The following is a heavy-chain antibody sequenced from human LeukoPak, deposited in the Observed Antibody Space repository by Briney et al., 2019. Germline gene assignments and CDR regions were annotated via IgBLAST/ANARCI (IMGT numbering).Heavy chain of an antibody. CDR3: AKGGTAAAGTAYYFDY. J-gene: IGHJ4*02. V-gene: IGHV3-23*01. CDR1: GFTFSSYA. CDR2: VSGSGGST. Sequence: GGSLRLSCAASGFTFSSYAMSWVRQAPGKRLEWVSAVSGSGGSTSYADSVKGRFTISRDNSKNTLYLQMNSLRADDTAVYYCAKGGTAAAGTAYYFDYWGQGTLVTASS. D-gene: IGHD6-13*01.